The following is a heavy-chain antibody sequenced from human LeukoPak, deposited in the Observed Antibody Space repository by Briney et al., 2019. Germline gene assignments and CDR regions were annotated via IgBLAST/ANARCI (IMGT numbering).Heavy chain of an antibody. D-gene: IGHD2-21*02. V-gene: IGHV1-2*02. J-gene: IGHJ4*02. CDR3: VREGNELLSKNFDY. CDR2: INPHSGGT. Sequence: ASVKVSCEASGFTFTGYYIHWVRQAPGQGLVWMGYINPHSGGTNSPQKFQGRVTMTTDTSISAAYMELSSLISDDTAMYYCVREGNELLSKNFDYWGQGTLVTVSS. CDR1: GFTFTGYY.